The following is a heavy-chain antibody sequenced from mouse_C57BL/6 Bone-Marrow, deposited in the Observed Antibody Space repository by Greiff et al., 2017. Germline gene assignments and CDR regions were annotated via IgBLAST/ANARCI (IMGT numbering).Heavy chain of an antibody. CDR3: ARHGFDD. V-gene: IGHV1-55*01. CDR2: IYPGSGST. CDR1: GYTFTSYW. J-gene: IGHJ2*01. Sequence: VQLQQPGAELVKPGASVTMSCKASGYTFTSYWITWVKQRPGQGLEWIGDIYPGSGSTTYNEKFKSKATLTVDTSSSTAYMQLRSLTSEDSAVYYWARHGFDDWGQGTTLTVSS.